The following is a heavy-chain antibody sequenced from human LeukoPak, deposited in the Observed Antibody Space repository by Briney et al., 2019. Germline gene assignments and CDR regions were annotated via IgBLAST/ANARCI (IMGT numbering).Heavy chain of an antibody. V-gene: IGHV3-7*01. CDR3: ARGRGPGGVDY. CDR1: GFTFSSYL. Sequence: GGSLRLSCAASGFTFSSYLMSWVRQAPGKGLEWVANIKQDGSEKYYVDSVKGRFTISRDNAKNSLYLQMNSLRAEDTAVYYCARGRGPGGVDYWGQGTLVTVSS. D-gene: IGHD3-10*01. CDR2: IKQDGSEK. J-gene: IGHJ4*02.